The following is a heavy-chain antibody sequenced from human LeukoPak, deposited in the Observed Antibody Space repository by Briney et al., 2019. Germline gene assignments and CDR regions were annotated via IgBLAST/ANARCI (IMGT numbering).Heavy chain of an antibody. Sequence: TGGSLRLSCAASGFTFSSYAMSWVRQAPGKGLEWVSVISGSGGSTYYADSVKGRFTISRDNSKNTLYLQMNSLRAEDTAVYYCAKDERIAVAGFHYWGQGTLVTVSS. V-gene: IGHV3-23*01. D-gene: IGHD6-19*01. CDR3: AKDERIAVAGFHY. J-gene: IGHJ4*02. CDR1: GFTFSSYA. CDR2: ISGSGGST.